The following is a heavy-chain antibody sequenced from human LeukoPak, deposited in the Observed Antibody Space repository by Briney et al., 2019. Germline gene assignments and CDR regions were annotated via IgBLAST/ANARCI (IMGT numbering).Heavy chain of an antibody. CDR2: MNPNSGNT. CDR3: ARDAYGDLVKAFDI. J-gene: IGHJ3*02. CDR1: GYTFTSYD. D-gene: IGHD4-17*01. V-gene: IGHV1-8*01. Sequence: GASVKVSCKASGYTFTSYDINWLRQATGQGLEWMGWMNPNSGNTGYAQKFQGRVAMTRNTSISTAYMELSSLRSEDTAVYYCARDAYGDLVKAFDIWGQGTMVTVSS.